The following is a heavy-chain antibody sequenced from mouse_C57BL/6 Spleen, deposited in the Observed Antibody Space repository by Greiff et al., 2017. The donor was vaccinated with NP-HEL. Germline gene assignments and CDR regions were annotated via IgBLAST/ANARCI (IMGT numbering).Heavy chain of an antibody. D-gene: IGHD2-4*01. CDR2: ISSVSSTI. J-gene: IGHJ3*01. V-gene: IGHV5-17*01. Sequence: EVKLMESGGGLVKPGGSLKLSCAASGFTFSVYGMHWVRQAPEKGLEWVAYISSVSSTIYYADTVKGRFTISRDNAKNTLFLQMTSLRSEDTAMYYCAKSSSYYDYDAWFAYWGQGTLVTVSA. CDR3: AKSSSYYDYDAWFAY. CDR1: GFTFSVYG.